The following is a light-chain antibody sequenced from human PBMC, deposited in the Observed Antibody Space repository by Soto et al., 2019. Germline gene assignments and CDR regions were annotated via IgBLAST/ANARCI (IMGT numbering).Light chain of an antibody. Sequence: QPVLTQPPSASGTPGQRVTISCSGSSSNIGSNIVNWYQQLPGTAPKLLIYSNNQRPSGVPDRFSGSKSGTSASLAISGLQSEDEADYYCAAWDDSLNVVLFGGGTKLTVL. J-gene: IGLJ2*01. CDR2: SNN. CDR3: AAWDDSLNVVL. V-gene: IGLV1-44*01. CDR1: SSNIGSNI.